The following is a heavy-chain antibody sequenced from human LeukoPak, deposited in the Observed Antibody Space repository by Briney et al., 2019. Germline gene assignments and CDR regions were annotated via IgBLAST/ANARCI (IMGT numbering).Heavy chain of an antibody. CDR3: AELGITMIGGV. CDR1: GFTFRDFH. V-gene: IGHV3-11*04. Sequence: GSLRLSCAASGFTFRDFHMTWIRQAPGKGLEWVSYISSSGSTIYYADSVKGRFTISRDNAKNSLYLQMNSLRAEDTAVYYCAELGITMIGGVWGKGTTVTISS. D-gene: IGHD3-10*02. CDR2: ISSSGSTI. J-gene: IGHJ6*04.